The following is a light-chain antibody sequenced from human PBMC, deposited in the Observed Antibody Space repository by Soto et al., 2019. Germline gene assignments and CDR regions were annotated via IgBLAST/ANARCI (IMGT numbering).Light chain of an antibody. J-gene: IGLJ1*01. CDR1: SSDVGSYNS. CDR3: GSYTGRITYV. CDR2: EGS. V-gene: IGLV2-23*01. Sequence: QSALTQPASVSGSPGQSIAISCTGTSSDVGSYNSVSWYQQHPGKAPKLMIYEGSKRPSGVSDRFYGSKSGNTDSLTISGLQAEDEADYFCGSYTGRITYVLGTGTKVTVL.